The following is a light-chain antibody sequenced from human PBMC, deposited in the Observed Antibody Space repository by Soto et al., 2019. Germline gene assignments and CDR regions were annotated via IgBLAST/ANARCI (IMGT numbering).Light chain of an antibody. J-gene: IGLJ3*02. V-gene: IGLV1-51*01. CDR1: SSNIGNNH. Sequence: QSVLTQPPSVSAAPRPRVTVSCSGTSSNIGNNHVSWYQHLPGPAPKVLIYDNNKRPSGIPDRFPGSKSATSATLDITGLQTGDEADYYCGSWDRSLRGWVFGGGTKLTVL. CDR2: DNN. CDR3: GSWDRSLRGWV.